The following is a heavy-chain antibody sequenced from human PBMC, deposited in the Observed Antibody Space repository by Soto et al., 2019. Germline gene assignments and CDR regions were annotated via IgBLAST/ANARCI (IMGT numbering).Heavy chain of an antibody. D-gene: IGHD4-17*01. J-gene: IGHJ4*02. V-gene: IGHV4-31*03. CDR1: GDSISTEGYY. CDR3: ARVYGDYTFDY. Sequence: SETLSLTCSVSGDSISTEGYYWSWIRQHPGKGLEWIGYIYYSGLTSYNPSLKSRVTISRATSKNQFYLKLSSVTAADTAVYYCARVYGDYTFDYWGQGTLVTVSS. CDR2: IYYSGLT.